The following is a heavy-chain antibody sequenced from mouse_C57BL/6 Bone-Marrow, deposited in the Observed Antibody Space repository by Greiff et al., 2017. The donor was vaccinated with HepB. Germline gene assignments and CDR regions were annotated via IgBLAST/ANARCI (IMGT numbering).Heavy chain of an antibody. D-gene: IGHD5-5*01. CDR3: ARRLPGYWYFDV. Sequence: VQLQQPGAELVKPGASVKMSCKASGYTFTSYWITWVKQRPGQGLEWIGDIYPGSGSTNYNEKFKSKATLTVDTSSSTAYMQLSSLTSEDSAVYYCARRLPGYWYFDVWGTGTTVTVSS. J-gene: IGHJ1*03. V-gene: IGHV1-55*01. CDR2: IYPGSGST. CDR1: GYTFTSYW.